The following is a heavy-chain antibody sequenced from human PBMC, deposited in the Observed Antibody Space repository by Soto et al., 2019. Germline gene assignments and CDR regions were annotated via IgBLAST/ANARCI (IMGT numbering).Heavy chain of an antibody. CDR1: GFTFSSYA. CDR2: ISGSGDST. J-gene: IGHJ4*02. D-gene: IGHD1-26*01. CDR3: ARRGSGSYYDY. V-gene: IGHV3-23*01. Sequence: EVQLLESGGGLVQPGGSLRLSCAASGFTFSSYAMRWVRQAPGKGLEWVSAISGSGDSTYYADSVKGRFTISRDKSKNSLYLQRNSLSAEDTAVYYCARRGSGSYYDYWGQGTLVTVSS.